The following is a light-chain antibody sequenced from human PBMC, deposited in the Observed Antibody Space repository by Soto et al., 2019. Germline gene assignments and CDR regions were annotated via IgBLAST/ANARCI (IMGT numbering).Light chain of an antibody. V-gene: IGLV2-14*03. Sequence: QSALTQPASVSGSPGQSITIACTGTSSDVGGYNHVSWYQVHPGKAPRLVIYDVSLRPPEVSDRFSGSTSGNTASLTISGLQAEDEAGYYCSSYTAARTVVFSGGTKGTVL. CDR2: DVS. CDR1: SSDVGGYNH. J-gene: IGLJ3*02. CDR3: SSYTAARTVV.